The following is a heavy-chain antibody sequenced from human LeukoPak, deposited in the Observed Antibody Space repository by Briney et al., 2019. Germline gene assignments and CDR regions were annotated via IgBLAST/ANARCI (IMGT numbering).Heavy chain of an antibody. J-gene: IGHJ4*02. V-gene: IGHV3-30*18. CDR3: ANSRGYYGSGTE. D-gene: IGHD3-10*01. CDR1: GFTFSSYA. CDR2: ISDDGSYK. Sequence: PGGSLRLSCAASGFTFSSYAMYWVRQAPGKGLEWVALISDDGSYKDYADSVQGRFTISRDNSKNTLFLQMDSLRLEDTAVYYCANSRGYYGSGTEGGQGTLVTVSS.